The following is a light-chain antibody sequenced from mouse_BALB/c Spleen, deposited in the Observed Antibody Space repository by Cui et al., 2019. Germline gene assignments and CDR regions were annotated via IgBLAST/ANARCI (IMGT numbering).Light chain of an antibody. Sequence: DIVMSQSHKFMSTSVGDRVSIPCKASQDLGTAVAWYQQKPGQSPKLLIYWASTRHTGVPDRFTGSGSGTDFTLTISNVQSEDLADYVCQQYSSYPLTFGGGTKLEIK. V-gene: IGKV6-23*01. J-gene: IGKJ1*01. CDR1: QDLGTA. CDR2: WAS. CDR3: QQYSSYPLT.